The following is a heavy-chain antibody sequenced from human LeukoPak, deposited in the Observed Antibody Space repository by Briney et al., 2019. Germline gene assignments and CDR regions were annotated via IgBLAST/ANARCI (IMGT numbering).Heavy chain of an antibody. V-gene: IGHV4-4*07. CDR3: ARDSRYLDFWSGYVDY. CDR1: GGSISFYY. CDR2: IHAGGNT. J-gene: IGHJ4*02. Sequence: SETLSLTCTVSGGSISFYYWTWIRQSAGKGLEWIGRIHAGGNTNYSPSLKSRATLSIDTSKNHFSLKLTSVTAADTAVYYCARDSRYLDFWSGYVDYWGQGILVTVSS. D-gene: IGHD3-3*01.